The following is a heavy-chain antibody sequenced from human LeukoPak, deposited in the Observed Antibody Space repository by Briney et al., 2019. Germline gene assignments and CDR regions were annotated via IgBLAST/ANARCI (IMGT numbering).Heavy chain of an antibody. V-gene: IGHV3-48*02. CDR2: ISGSGSVS. Sequence: GGSLRLSCSGSGFSFGDYGINWVRQAPGKGLEWISYISGSGSVSYYEDSVKGRFTISRDNAKNSLYLQMNSLRDEDTALYYCARDGGFGFLAAFDIWGQGTMVTVSS. CDR3: ARDGGFGFLAAFDI. CDR1: GFSFGDYG. J-gene: IGHJ3*02. D-gene: IGHD3-10*01.